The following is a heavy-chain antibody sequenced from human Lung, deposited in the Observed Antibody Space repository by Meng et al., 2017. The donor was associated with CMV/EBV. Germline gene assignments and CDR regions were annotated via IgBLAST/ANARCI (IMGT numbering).Heavy chain of an antibody. V-gene: IGHV1-8*03. J-gene: IGHJ4*02. D-gene: IGHD2-2*01. CDR3: ARGLGYCSTTSCYSDY. Sequence: GYTFTNYDFHLVRQATGQGLEWMGWINPNTGDTVYAQNFQGRITFTGDTSMTTVYMDLSSLTSEDTAVYYCARGLGYCSTTSCYSDYWGQGTLVTVSS. CDR1: GYTFTNYD. CDR2: INPNTGDT.